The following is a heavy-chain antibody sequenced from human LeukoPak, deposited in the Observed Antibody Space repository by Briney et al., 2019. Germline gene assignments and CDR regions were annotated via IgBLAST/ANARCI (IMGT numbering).Heavy chain of an antibody. CDR1: GFSFSDYD. V-gene: IGHV3-23*01. CDR2: IRPSDDNT. J-gene: IGHJ5*02. CDR3: ARVAGWHWFDP. D-gene: IGHD6-19*01. Sequence: GGTLRLSCVASGFSFSDYDMTWVRQAPGRGLEWVSSIRPSDDNTYYGDSVKGRFTISRDNSKNTVYLQMNNMRVDDTAVYYCARVAGWHWFDPWGQGTLVTVSS.